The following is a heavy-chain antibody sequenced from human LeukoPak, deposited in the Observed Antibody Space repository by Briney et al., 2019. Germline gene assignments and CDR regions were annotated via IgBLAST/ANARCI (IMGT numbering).Heavy chain of an antibody. V-gene: IGHV3-23*01. CDR1: GFTCRSYD. D-gene: IGHD1-26*01. CDR3: AKDSGIYVDFDY. CDR2: ISGSGGST. J-gene: IGHJ4*02. Sequence: GGSLRLSCAASGFTCRSYDMRWVRQAPGKGLEWVSTISGSGGSTYYADSVKGRFTISRDNSKNTVYLQMNSLRSEDTAVYYCAKDSGIYVDFDYWGQGTLVTVSS.